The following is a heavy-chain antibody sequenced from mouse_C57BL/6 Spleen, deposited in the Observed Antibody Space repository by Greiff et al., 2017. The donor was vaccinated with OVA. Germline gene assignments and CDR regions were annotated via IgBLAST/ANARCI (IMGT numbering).Heavy chain of an antibody. V-gene: IGHV1-5*01. CDR1: GYTFTSYW. CDR2: IYPGNSDT. CDR3: TQGPYYYGSPWVAY. D-gene: IGHD1-1*01. Sequence: VQLQQSGTVLARPGASVKMSCKTSGYTFTSYWMHWVKQRPGQGLEWIGAIYPGNSDTSYNQKFKGKAKLTAVTSARTAYMKLSSLTNEDSAVYYCTQGPYYYGSPWVAYWGQGTLVTVAA. J-gene: IGHJ3*01.